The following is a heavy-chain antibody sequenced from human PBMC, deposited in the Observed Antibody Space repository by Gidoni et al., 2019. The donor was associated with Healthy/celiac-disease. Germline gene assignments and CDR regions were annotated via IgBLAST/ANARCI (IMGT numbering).Heavy chain of an antibody. CDR2: IIPIFGTA. D-gene: IGHD2-21*02. CDR3: ARAGVGDFNWFDP. J-gene: IGHJ5*02. CDR1: GGTFSTYA. Sequence: QVQLVQSGAEVKKPGSSVQVSCKASGGTFSTYAISWVRQAPGQGLEWMGGIIPIFGTANYAQEFQGRVTITADESTSTAYMELSSLRSEDTAVYYCARAGVGDFNWFDPWGQGTLVTVSS. V-gene: IGHV1-69*01.